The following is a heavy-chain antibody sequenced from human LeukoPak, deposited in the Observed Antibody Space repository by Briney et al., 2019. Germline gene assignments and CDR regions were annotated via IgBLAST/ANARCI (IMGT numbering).Heavy chain of an antibody. CDR3: ATDSPETAAFDY. V-gene: IGHV3-23*01. D-gene: IGHD1-1*01. J-gene: IGHJ4*02. CDR2: ISGSGDST. CDR1: GFTFTSHA. Sequence: GGSLRLSCAASGFTFTSHAVGWVRQAPGKGLKWVSAISGSGDSTYYADSVKGRFTISRDNAKNSLYLQMDSLRAEDTAVYYCATDSPETAAFDYWGQGTLVTVSS.